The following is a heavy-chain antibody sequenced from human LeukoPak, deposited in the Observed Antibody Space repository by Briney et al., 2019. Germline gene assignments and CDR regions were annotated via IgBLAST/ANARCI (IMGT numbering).Heavy chain of an antibody. D-gene: IGHD6-6*01. CDR1: GFTFSSYA. Sequence: PGGSLRLSCAASGFTFSSYAMSWVRQAPGEGLEWVSAISGSGGSTYYADSVKGRFTISRDNSKNTLYLQMNSLRAEDTAVYYGATLGPSARPIFDYWGQGTLVTVSS. CDR3: ATLGPSARPIFDY. CDR2: ISGSGGST. V-gene: IGHV3-23*01. J-gene: IGHJ4*02.